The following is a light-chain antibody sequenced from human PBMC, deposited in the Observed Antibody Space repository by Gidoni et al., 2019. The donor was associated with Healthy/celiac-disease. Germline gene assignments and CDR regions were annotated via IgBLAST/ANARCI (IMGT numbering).Light chain of an antibody. J-gene: IGLJ1*01. V-gene: IGLV2-14*01. CDR3: SSYTSSSTYV. CDR1: SSDVGGYNY. Sequence: QSALTQPASVSGSPGQSITISCTGPSSDVGGYNYVSWYQPHPGKAPKLMIYDVSNRPSGVSNRFSGSKSGNTASLTISGLQAEDEADYYCSSYTSSSTYVFGTGTKVTVL. CDR2: DVS.